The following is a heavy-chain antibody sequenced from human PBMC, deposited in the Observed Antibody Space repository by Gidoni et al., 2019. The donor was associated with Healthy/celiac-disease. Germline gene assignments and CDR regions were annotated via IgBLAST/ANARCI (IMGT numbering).Heavy chain of an antibody. J-gene: IGHJ4*02. CDR3: ARVETTYSLFSKLFDY. CDR2: ISAYNGNT. V-gene: IGHV1-18*01. Sequence: QIQLVQSGDEVKKPGAAVKVSCKAAGYTCTSYGISWLRQATGQGLEWMGWISAYNGNTNYAQKLQGRVTMTTDTSTSTAYMELRSLRSDDTAVYYCARVETTYSLFSKLFDYWGQGTLVTVSS. CDR1: GYTCTSYG. D-gene: IGHD1-1*01.